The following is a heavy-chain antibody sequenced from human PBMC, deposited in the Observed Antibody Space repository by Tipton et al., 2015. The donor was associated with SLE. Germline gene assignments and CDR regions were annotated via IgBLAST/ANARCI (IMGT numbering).Heavy chain of an antibody. CDR1: GFTFSGSD. D-gene: IGHD5-12*01. Sequence: SLRLSCAASGFTFSGSDMHWVRQVFGKGLEWVGRIGTQSSRYATAYTASVRGRFTISRDDSKTTAYLQMNSLKTEDTAVYYCTRRGYSGYDLDHWGQGTLVSVSS. V-gene: IGHV3-73*01. CDR2: IGTQSSRYAT. J-gene: IGHJ4*02. CDR3: TRRGYSGYDLDH.